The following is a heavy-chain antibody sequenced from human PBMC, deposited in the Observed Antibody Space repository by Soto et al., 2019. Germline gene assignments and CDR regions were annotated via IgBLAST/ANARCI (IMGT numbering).Heavy chain of an antibody. J-gene: IGHJ4*02. CDR3: AEYSSFDLPVY. CDR1: GFTFSSYA. D-gene: IGHD6-13*01. CDR2: ISGSGVST. Sequence: GGSLRLSCAASGFTFSSYAMSWVRQAPWKGLEWVSAISGSGVSTYYADSVKGRFTISRDNSKKTLYPQMNSLRADDAAVYYCAEYSSFDLPVYWGQGTLVTVCS. V-gene: IGHV3-23*01.